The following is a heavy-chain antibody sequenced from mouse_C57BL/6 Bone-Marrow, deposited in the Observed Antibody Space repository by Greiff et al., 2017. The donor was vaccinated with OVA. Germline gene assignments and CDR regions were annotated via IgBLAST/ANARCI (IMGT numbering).Heavy chain of an antibody. CDR1: GYTFTSYW. Sequence: QVQLQQPGAELVKPGASVKVSCKASGYTFTSYWMHWVKQRPGQGLEWIGRIHPSDSDTNYNQKFKGKATLTVDKSSSTAYMQLSSLTSEVSAVYYCASFITTAPYAMDYWGQGTSVTVSS. V-gene: IGHV1-74*01. CDR2: IHPSDSDT. CDR3: ASFITTAPYAMDY. J-gene: IGHJ4*01. D-gene: IGHD1-1*01.